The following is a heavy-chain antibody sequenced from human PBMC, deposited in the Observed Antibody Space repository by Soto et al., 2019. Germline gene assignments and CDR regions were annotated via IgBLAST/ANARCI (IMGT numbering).Heavy chain of an antibody. J-gene: IGHJ3*02. D-gene: IGHD3-10*01. CDR2: IDPSDSYT. Sequence: PGESLKISCKGSGYSFTSYWISWVRQMPGKGLEWMGRIDPSDSYTNYSPSFQGHVTISADKSISTAYLQWSSLKASDTAMYYCARDYYYGSGSYYPRLAFDIWGQGTMVTVSS. CDR1: GYSFTSYW. CDR3: ARDYYYGSGSYYPRLAFDI. V-gene: IGHV5-10-1*01.